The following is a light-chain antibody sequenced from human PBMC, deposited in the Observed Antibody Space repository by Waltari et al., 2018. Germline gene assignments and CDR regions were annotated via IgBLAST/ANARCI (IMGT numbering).Light chain of an antibody. V-gene: IGLV3-25*03. J-gene: IGLJ2*01. CDR3: QSADSSGSYRV. CDR1: SLTKQY. Sequence: SYALTQPPSVYASLAQTARINCSRYSLTKQYALWYQQKPGTAPVLVIYKDSESPSGIPELFSGASSVTTVTLTISGVQAEDEAYYYCQSADSSGSYRVFGGGTKLTVL. CDR2: KDS.